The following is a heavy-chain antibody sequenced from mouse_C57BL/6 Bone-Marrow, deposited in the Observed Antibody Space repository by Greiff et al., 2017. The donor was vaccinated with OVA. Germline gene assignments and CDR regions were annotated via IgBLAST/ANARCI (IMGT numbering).Heavy chain of an antibody. J-gene: IGHJ3*01. CDR2: IHPNNGST. CDR1: GYTFTSYW. CDR3: ARSGTRAWFAY. D-gene: IGHD4-1*01. Sequence: QVQLQQPGAELVKPGASVKLSCKASGYTFTSYWMNWVKQRPGQGLEWIGMIHPNNGSTTYNETFKSKATLTVDTSSSPAYMQISGLTSEDSAVYYCARSGTRAWFAYWGQGTRVTVSA. V-gene: IGHV1-64*01.